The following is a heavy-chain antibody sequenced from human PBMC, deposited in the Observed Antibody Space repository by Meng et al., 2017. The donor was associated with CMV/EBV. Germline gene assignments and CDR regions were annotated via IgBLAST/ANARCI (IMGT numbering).Heavy chain of an antibody. Sequence: QVHVWQSGAGGKKPGSPVKDSCKASGGTLRSNAISGVRQAPGQGLEWMGGIIPIFGTANYAQKFQGRVTITADESTSTAYMELSSLRSEDTAVYYCARGVIEMATRVGLRYWGQGTLVTVSS. CDR2: IIPIFGTA. CDR3: ARGVIEMATRVGLRY. J-gene: IGHJ4*02. V-gene: IGHV1-69*01. CDR1: GGTLRSNA. D-gene: IGHD5-24*01.